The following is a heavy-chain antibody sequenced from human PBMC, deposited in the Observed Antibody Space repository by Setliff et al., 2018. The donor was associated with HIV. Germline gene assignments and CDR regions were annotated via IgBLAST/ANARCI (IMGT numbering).Heavy chain of an antibody. CDR1: GASISTANNY. V-gene: IGHV4-30-4*08. CDR3: ARGNTIVRGRNWFDP. Sequence: SETLSLTCTVSGASISTANNYWSWIRQPPGKGLEWIGYIYYTGSAAYYSPSLQSRSTISIDTSRNQFSLRLTSVTAADTAIYYCARGNTIVRGRNWFDPWGQGTLVTVSS. CDR2: IYYTGSAA. J-gene: IGHJ5*02. D-gene: IGHD3-10*01.